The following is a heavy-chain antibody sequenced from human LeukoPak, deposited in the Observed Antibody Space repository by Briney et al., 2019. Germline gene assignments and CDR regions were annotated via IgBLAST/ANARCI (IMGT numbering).Heavy chain of an antibody. CDR3: ATGRNGVVPAPILGVGPWYNYHYMDV. CDR1: GGSISGYY. V-gene: IGHV4-34*01. Sequence: PSETLSLTCAVYGGSISGYYWSWIRQPPGKGLEWIGEIDHSGTNNYNPSLKSRVTMSVDASKNQFSLMVSSVTAADTAVYYCATGRNGVVPAPILGVGPWYNYHYMDVWGKGTTVTVSS. D-gene: IGHD2-2*02. J-gene: IGHJ6*03. CDR2: IDHSGTN.